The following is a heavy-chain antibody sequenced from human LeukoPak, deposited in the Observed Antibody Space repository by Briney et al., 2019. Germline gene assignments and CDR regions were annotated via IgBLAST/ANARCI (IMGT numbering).Heavy chain of an antibody. Sequence: GGSLRLSCAASGFTFDDYAMHWVRQAPGKGLEWVSGISWNSGSIGYADSVKGRFTISRDNAKNSLYLQMNSLRAEDTALYYCAKHVTYSSSWYYIDYWGQGTLVTVSS. J-gene: IGHJ4*02. V-gene: IGHV3-9*01. CDR3: AKHVTYSSSWYYIDY. CDR2: ISWNSGSI. D-gene: IGHD6-13*01. CDR1: GFTFDDYA.